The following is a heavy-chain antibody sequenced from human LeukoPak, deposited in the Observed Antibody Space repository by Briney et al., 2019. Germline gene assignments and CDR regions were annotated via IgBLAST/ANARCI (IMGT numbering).Heavy chain of an antibody. Sequence: PSETLSLTCTVSGGSTSSYYWSWIRQPAGKGLEWIGRIYTSGSTNYNPSLKSRVTMSVDTSKNQFSPKLSSVTAADTAVYYCARGRELGNWFDPWGQGTLVTVSS. CDR1: GGSTSSYY. CDR3: ARGRELGNWFDP. CDR2: IYTSGST. D-gene: IGHD1-26*01. J-gene: IGHJ5*02. V-gene: IGHV4-4*07.